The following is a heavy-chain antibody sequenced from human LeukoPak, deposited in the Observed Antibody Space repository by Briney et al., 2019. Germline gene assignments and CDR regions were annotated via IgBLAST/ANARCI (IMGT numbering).Heavy chain of an antibody. D-gene: IGHD6-19*01. J-gene: IGHJ6*03. CDR1: GYTFTSYA. CDR3: ARDLEGRKAVAGLYYYYYYMDV. CDR2: INPSGGST. V-gene: IGHV1-46*01. Sequence: GASVKVSCKASGYTFTSYAMHWVRQAPGQGLEWMGIINPSGGSTSYAQKFQGRVTMTRDMSTSTVYMELSSLRSEDTAVYYCARDLEGRKAVAGLYYYYYYMDVWGKGTTVTVSS.